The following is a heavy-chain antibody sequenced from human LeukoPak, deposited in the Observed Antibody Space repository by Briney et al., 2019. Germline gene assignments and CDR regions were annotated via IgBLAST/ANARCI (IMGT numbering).Heavy chain of an antibody. CDR3: ARTSSGWYSSWFDP. V-gene: IGHV4-39*07. CDR1: GGSISSSSYY. Sequence: MASETLSLTCTVSGGSISSSSYYWGWIRQPPGKGLEWIGSIYYSGSTYYNPSLKSRVTISVDTSKNQFSLKLSSVTAADTAVYYCARTSSGWYSSWFDPWGQGTLVTVSS. CDR2: IYYSGST. D-gene: IGHD6-19*01. J-gene: IGHJ5*02.